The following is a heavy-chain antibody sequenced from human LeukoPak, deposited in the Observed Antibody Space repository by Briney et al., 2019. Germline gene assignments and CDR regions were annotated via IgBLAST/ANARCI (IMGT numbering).Heavy chain of an antibody. J-gene: IGHJ4*02. D-gene: IGHD3-22*01. CDR1: GFTFSSYW. CDR3: ARDRYDSRGCAFDY. V-gene: IGHV3-74*01. CDR2: INSDGSST. Sequence: GGSLRLSCAASGFTFSSYWMHWVRQAPGKGLVWVSRINSDGSSTSYADSVKGRFTISRDNAKNSLFLQMSSLRAEDTAVYYCARDRYDSRGCAFDYWGQGTLVTVSS.